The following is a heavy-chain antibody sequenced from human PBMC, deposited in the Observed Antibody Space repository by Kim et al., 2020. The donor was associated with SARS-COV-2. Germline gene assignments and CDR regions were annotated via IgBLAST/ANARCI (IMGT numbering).Heavy chain of an antibody. CDR2: IDPKSGNI. CDR1: GYTFSGNY. J-gene: IGHJ5*01. CDR3: ARVLGARGLRAGQWQWTGFFDP. Sequence: ASVKVSCKASGYTFSGNYIQWVRQAPGQGLEWMGVIDPKSGNIKYAQAFKGRLTMTTDTSTSTGHMELRNLTPEDTAVYYCARVLGARGLRAGQWQWTGFFDPWGQGTLVTVSS. D-gene: IGHD6-19*01. V-gene: IGHV1-46*01.